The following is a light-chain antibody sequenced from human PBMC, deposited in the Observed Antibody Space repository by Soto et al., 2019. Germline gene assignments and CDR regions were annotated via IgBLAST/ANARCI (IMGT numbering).Light chain of an antibody. J-gene: IGKJ1*01. V-gene: IGKV3-20*01. CDR1: QSVSNNY. CDR3: QQYGSAVKT. Sequence: EIVMTQSPATLSLSPGERDTLSCRASQSVSNNYLAWYQQKPGQAPSLLIFGASSRAPDIPDRFSGSGSGTDFTLTISRLEPEDFAVYFCQQYGSAVKTFGQGTKVDIK. CDR2: GAS.